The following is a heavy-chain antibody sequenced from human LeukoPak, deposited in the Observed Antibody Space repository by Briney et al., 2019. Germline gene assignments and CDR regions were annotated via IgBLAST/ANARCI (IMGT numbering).Heavy chain of an antibody. CDR2: IDIAGDT. CDR3: ARGLPGGLVR. D-gene: IGHD6-19*01. Sequence: PGGSLRLSCAASGFTYRNYDMHWVRQSTGKGLEWVSSIDIAGDTYYLGSVKGRFTISRENAKNSLYLQMNSLRAGDTAVYYCARGLPGGLVRWGQGTLVTVSS. V-gene: IGHV3-13*04. CDR1: GFTYRNYD. J-gene: IGHJ4*02.